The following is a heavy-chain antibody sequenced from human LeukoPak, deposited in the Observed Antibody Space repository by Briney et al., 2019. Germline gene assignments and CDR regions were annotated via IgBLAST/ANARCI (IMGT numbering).Heavy chain of an antibody. J-gene: IGHJ4*02. CDR2: INPSGGST. CDR1: GYTFTSYY. Sequence: ATVKVSCKASGYTFTSYYMHWVRQAPGQGLEWMGIINPSGGSTSYAQKFQGRVTMTRDTSTSTVYMELSSLRSEDTAVYYCARFSGSYYFDYWGQGTLVTVSS. V-gene: IGHV1-46*01. CDR3: ARFSGSYYFDY. D-gene: IGHD1-26*01.